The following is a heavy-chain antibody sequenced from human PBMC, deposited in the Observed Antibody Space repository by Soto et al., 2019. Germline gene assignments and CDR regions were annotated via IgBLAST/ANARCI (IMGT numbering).Heavy chain of an antibody. V-gene: IGHV4-59*12. Sequence: SETLSLTCTVSGGSISSYYWSWIRQPPGKGLEWIGYIYYSGSTNYKPSLKSRVSISVDTSKNQFSLNLSSVTAADTAMYYCARNGVYSLVSWGQGTLVTVSS. CDR1: GGSISSYY. J-gene: IGHJ5*02. CDR2: IYYSGST. D-gene: IGHD4-17*01. CDR3: ARNGVYSLVS.